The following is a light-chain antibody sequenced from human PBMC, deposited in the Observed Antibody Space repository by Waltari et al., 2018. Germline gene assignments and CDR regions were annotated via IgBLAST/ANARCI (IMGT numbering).Light chain of an antibody. CDR1: QSISSY. V-gene: IGKV1-39*01. CDR2: AAS. CDR3: QQSYSTPPIT. Sequence: DIQMTQSPSSLSASVGDRVTNTCRASQSISSYLNWYQQKPGKAPKLLIYAASSLQSGVPSRFSGRGSVTELTLTISSLQPEDFATYYCQQSYSTPPITFGQGTRLEIK. J-gene: IGKJ5*01.